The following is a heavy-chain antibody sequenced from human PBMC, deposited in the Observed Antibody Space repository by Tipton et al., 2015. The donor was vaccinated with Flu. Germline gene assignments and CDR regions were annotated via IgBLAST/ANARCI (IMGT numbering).Heavy chain of an antibody. V-gene: IGHV4-34*01. J-gene: IGHJ4*02. CDR3: ARHGGYYFDY. Sequence: TPSLTCAVYGGSVSGHYWSWIRQPPGKGLEWIREINHSGRTNYNPSLKSRVTISVDTSKNQFSLKLSSVNAADTAVYYCARHGGYYFDYWGQGTLVTVSS. D-gene: IGHD4-23*01. CDR1: GGSVSGHY. CDR2: INHSGRT.